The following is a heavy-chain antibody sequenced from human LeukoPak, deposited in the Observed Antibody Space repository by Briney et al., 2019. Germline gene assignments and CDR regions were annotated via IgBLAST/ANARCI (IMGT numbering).Heavy chain of an antibody. CDR2: FDPEDGET. CDR3: ARDKLVYGDNETGKFDY. D-gene: IGHD4-17*01. CDR1: GYTLTEFS. Sequence: ASVKVSCKVSGYTLTEFSMHWVRQAPGKGLEWMGGFDPEDGETIYAQELQGRVTMTKDTSTDTAYMELRSLRSDDTALYFCARDKLVYGDNETGKFDYWGQGTLVTVSS. J-gene: IGHJ4*02. V-gene: IGHV1-24*01.